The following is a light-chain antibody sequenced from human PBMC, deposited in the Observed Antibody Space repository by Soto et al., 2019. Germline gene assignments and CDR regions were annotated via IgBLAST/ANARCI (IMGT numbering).Light chain of an antibody. CDR3: QQYDNWPLYT. J-gene: IGKJ2*01. Sequence: EIVMTQSPATLSVSPGERVTLSCRAGQTISTNLAWYQQKLGQAPRLLIFDASTRAADIPVRFSGRGSGTDFTLTNSSVQSEDFAVYSCQQYDNWPLYTFGQRTKLEI. CDR1: QTISTN. CDR2: DAS. V-gene: IGKV3-15*01.